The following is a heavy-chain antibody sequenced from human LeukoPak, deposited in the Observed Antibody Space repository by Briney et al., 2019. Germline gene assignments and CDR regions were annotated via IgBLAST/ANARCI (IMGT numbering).Heavy chain of an antibody. V-gene: IGHV3-53*01. CDR3: ARDLSIAAQGPWFDP. Sequence: SGGSLRLSCAASGFTVSSNYMSWVRQAPGKGLEWVSVIYSGGSTYYADSVKGRFTISRDNSKNTLYLQMNSLRAEDTAVYYCARDLSIAAQGPWFDPWGQGTLVTVSS. CDR2: IYSGGST. CDR1: GFTVSSNY. D-gene: IGHD6-6*01. J-gene: IGHJ5*02.